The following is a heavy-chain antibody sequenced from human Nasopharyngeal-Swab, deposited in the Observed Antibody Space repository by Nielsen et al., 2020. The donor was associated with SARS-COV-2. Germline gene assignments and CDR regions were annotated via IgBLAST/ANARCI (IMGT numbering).Heavy chain of an antibody. J-gene: IGHJ3*02. V-gene: IGHV3-23*01. CDR3: AKEGGYYGSGSYYNAFGAFDI. Sequence: GESLKISCAASGFTFSSYAMSWVRQAPGKGLEWVSAISGSGGSTSYADSVKGRFTISRDNSKNTLYLQMNSLRAEDTAVYYCAKEGGYYGSGSYYNAFGAFDIWGQGTMVTVSS. CDR1: GFTFSSYA. D-gene: IGHD3-10*01. CDR2: ISGSGGST.